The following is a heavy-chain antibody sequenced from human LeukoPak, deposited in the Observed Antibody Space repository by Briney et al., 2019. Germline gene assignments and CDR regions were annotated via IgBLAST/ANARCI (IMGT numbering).Heavy chain of an antibody. CDR3: ARTFYYDSRKAFDI. J-gene: IGHJ3*02. V-gene: IGHV4-59*01. Sequence: SETLSLTCTVSGGSISSYHWSWFRQAPGKGLEWIGYIYDSGSTNFNPSLKSRVTISVDTSKNQFSLKLSSVTAADTAVYYCARTFYYDSRKAFDIWGQGTMVTVSS. CDR1: GGSISSYH. CDR2: IYDSGST. D-gene: IGHD3-22*01.